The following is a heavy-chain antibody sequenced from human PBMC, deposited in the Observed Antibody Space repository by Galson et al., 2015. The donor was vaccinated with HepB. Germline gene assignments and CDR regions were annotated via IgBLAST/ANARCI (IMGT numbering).Heavy chain of an antibody. CDR2: INPNSGDT. D-gene: IGHD2-2*01. CDR1: GYTFTGYY. J-gene: IGHJ4*02. V-gene: IGHV1-2*04. CDR3: ARGGYIVIVPAMAAVPIDY. Sequence: SVKVSCKASGYTFTGYYMHWVRQAPGQGLEWMGWINPNSGDTNYAQKFQGWVTMTRDTSISTAYMELSRLRSDDTAVYYCARGGYIVIVPAMAAVPIDYWGQGTLVTVSS.